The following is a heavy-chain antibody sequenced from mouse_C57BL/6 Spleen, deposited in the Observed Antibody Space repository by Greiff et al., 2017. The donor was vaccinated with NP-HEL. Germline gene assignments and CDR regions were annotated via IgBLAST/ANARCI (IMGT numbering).Heavy chain of an antibody. D-gene: IGHD2-4*01. CDR1: GFTFSSYA. V-gene: IGHV5-4*01. Sequence: EVKLMESGGGLVKPGGSLKLSCAASGFTFSSYAMSWVRQTPEKRLEWVATISDGGSYTYYPDNVKGRFTISRDNAKNNLYLQMSHLKSEDTAMYYCARDSDYPYAMDYWGQGTSVTVSS. CDR2: ISDGGSYT. CDR3: ARDSDYPYAMDY. J-gene: IGHJ4*01.